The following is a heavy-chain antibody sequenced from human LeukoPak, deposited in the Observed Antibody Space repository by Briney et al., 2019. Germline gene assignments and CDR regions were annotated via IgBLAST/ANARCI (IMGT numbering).Heavy chain of an antibody. J-gene: IGHJ5*02. CDR2: INSDGSST. CDR3: ARDPGYGVPWFDP. V-gene: IGHV3-74*01. D-gene: IGHD4-17*01. CDR1: GFTFSSYW. Sequence: GGSLRLSCAASGFTFSSYWMHWVRQAPGKGLVWVSRINSDGSSTSYADSVKGRFTIPRDNAKNTLYLQMNSLRAEDTAVYYCARDPGYGVPWFDPWGQGTLVTVSS.